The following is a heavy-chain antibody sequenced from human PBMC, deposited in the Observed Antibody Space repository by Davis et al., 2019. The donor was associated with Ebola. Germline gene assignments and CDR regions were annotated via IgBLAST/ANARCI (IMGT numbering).Heavy chain of an antibody. D-gene: IGHD5-24*01. CDR3: ARTHRGVMRWLQFNY. CDR1: GGSFSGYY. Sequence: SETLSLTCAVYGGSFSGYYWSWIRQPPGKGLEWIGEINHSGSTNYNPSLKSRVTISVDTSKNQFSLKLSSVTAADTAVYYCARTHRGVMRWLQFNYWGQGTLVTVSS. V-gene: IGHV4-34*01. J-gene: IGHJ4*02. CDR2: INHSGST.